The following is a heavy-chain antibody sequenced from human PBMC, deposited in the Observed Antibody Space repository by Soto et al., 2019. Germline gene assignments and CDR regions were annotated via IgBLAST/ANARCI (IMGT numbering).Heavy chain of an antibody. Sequence: APVKVSCTASGYTFSGYYMHWVRQAPGQGLEWMGWINPKSGATNYAQKFQGRVTMTRDTSITTAYMELSRLRSDDTAMYYCARSLKRADAFDVWGQGTMVTVSS. V-gene: IGHV1-2*02. CDR1: GYTFSGYY. CDR3: ARSLKRADAFDV. CDR2: INPKSGAT. J-gene: IGHJ3*01.